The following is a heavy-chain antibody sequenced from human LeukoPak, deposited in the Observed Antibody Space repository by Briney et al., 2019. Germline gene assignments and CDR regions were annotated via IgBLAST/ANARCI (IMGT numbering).Heavy chain of an antibody. CDR3: AKDVRPGGGGMDV. CDR1: GFTVSSSY. J-gene: IGHJ6*02. Sequence: PGGSLRLSCAISGFTVSSSYMSWVRQAPGKGLEWVSTISDNGRSTHYADSVKGRFTISRDNSKNTLDLQMNSLKAEDTAIYYCAKDVRPGGGGMDVWGQGTTVTVPS. V-gene: IGHV3-23*01. CDR2: ISDNGRST. D-gene: IGHD3-10*02.